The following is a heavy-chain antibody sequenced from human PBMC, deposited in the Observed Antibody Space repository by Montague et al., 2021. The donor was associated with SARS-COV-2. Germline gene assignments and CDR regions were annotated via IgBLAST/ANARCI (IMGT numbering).Heavy chain of an antibody. Sequence: SETLSLTCTASGGSIGAYYWSWIRQPPGKGLEWIGYIDNSGSTXXXPSRESRVTMSVDTSKNQFSLKLNSVTAADTAVYYCARHGGNDAFDIWGRGTMVTVSP. D-gene: IGHD4-23*01. V-gene: IGHV4-59*01. CDR1: GGSIGAYY. J-gene: IGHJ3*02. CDR3: ARHGGNDAFDI. CDR2: IDNSGST.